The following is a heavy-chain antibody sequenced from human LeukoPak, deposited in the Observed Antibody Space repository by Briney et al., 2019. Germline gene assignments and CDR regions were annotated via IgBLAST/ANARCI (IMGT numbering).Heavy chain of an antibody. Sequence: GGSLRLSCAASGFTFSSYAMHWVRQAPGKGLEWVAVISYDGSNKYYADSVKGRFTISRDNSKNTLYLQMNSLRAEDTAVYYCARGQKSIAVAGTDYWGQGTLVTVSS. D-gene: IGHD6-19*01. CDR1: GFTFSSYA. CDR2: ISYDGSNK. J-gene: IGHJ4*02. CDR3: ARGQKSIAVAGTDY. V-gene: IGHV3-30*04.